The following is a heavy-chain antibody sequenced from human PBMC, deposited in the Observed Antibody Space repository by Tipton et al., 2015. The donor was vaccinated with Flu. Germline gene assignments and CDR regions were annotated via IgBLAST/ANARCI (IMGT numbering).Heavy chain of an antibody. Sequence: GSLRLSCAASGFTFVTYYMTWVRQAPGKGLEWVASIKEDGSEEYYVDSVKGRFTISRDNAKMSLYLQMNSLRAEDAAVYYCARGYNYYATTGYDYWYFDLWGRGTLVTVSS. CDR1: GFTFVTYY. CDR3: ARGYNYYATTGYDYWYFDL. J-gene: IGHJ2*01. V-gene: IGHV3-7*01. CDR2: IKEDGSEE. D-gene: IGHD3-22*01.